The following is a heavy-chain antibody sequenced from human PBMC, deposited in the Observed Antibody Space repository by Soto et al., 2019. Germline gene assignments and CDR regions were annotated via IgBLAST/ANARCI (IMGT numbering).Heavy chain of an antibody. CDR2: ISSSSSYI. J-gene: IGHJ4*02. Sequence: NPGGSLRLSCAASGFTFSSYSMNWVRQAPGKGLEWVSSISSSSSYIYYADSVKGRFTISRDNAKNSLYLQMNSLRAEDTAVYYCARHEPSYYYDSSGYPTALWGQGTLVTVSS. D-gene: IGHD3-22*01. V-gene: IGHV3-21*01. CDR3: ARHEPSYYYDSSGYPTAL. CDR1: GFTFSSYS.